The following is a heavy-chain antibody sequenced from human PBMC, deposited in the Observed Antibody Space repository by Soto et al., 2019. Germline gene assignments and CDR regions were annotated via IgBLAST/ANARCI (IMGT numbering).Heavy chain of an antibody. D-gene: IGHD5-12*01. Sequence: SETLSLTCTVSGGSISSYYWSWIRQPPGKGLEWIGYIYYSGSTNYNPSLKSRVTISVDTSKNQFSLKLSSVTAADTAVYYCARGYGYSGYDRSYYGMDVWGQGTTVTVSS. CDR3: ARGYGYSGYDRSYYGMDV. V-gene: IGHV4-59*12. CDR2: IYYSGST. CDR1: GGSISSYY. J-gene: IGHJ6*02.